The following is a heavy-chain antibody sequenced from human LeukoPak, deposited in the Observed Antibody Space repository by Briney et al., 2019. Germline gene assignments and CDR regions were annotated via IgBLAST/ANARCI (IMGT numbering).Heavy chain of an antibody. CDR1: GGSISTRYYY. D-gene: IGHD3-10*01. CDR3: ASLYFYGSGSFPNY. Sequence: SEILSLTCAVSGGSISTRYYYWGWIRQPPGKGLEWIGTIHHSGSAYYNPSLKSQATISVDTSNNHFSLKLSSVTAGDTAVYYCASLYFYGSGSFPNYWGQGILVTVST. J-gene: IGHJ4*02. CDR2: IHHSGSA. V-gene: IGHV4-39*02.